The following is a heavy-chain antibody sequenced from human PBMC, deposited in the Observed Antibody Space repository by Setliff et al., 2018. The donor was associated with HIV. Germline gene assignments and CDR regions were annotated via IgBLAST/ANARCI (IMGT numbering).Heavy chain of an antibody. CDR3: STDFSYGDCPLY. J-gene: IGHJ4*02. V-gene: IGHV1-24*01. D-gene: IGHD2-21*02. Sequence: ASVKVSCKVSGFTLREVSMHWVRQAPAKGLEWMGYFDPEDGETVYALKFQGRVTMTEDTSTDTAYMELSGLRSEDTALYYCSTDFSYGDCPLYWGQGTLVTVSS. CDR2: FDPEDGET. CDR1: GFTLREVS.